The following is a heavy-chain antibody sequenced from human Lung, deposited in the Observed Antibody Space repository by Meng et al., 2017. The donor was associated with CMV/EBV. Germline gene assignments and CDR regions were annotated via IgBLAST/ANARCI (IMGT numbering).Heavy chain of an antibody. CDR1: GGTFSSYG. V-gene: IGHV1-69*05. CDR3: ARGSYGGNPDYFYFYVMDV. D-gene: IGHD4-23*01. J-gene: IGHJ6*02. CDR2: TIPIFGSE. Sequence: SAXVSXXASGGTFSSYGFTWVRQAPGQGLEWFGGTIPIFGSENYAQSSQGRVTILTDESTSTAYLELSSLRSDDTAVYYCARGSYGGNPDYFYFYVMDVWGQGTTVXVSS.